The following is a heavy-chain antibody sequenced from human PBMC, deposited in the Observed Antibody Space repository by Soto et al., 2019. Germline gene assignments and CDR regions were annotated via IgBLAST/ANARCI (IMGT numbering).Heavy chain of an antibody. CDR2: ILYDGRKK. CDR3: AKSPCIEKHYFPMAV. CDR1: GVSFGSHG. J-gene: IGHJ6*03. D-gene: IGHD2-8*01. V-gene: IGHV3-30*18. Sequence: GGSLTLSCVVSGVSFGSHGLHWCRQAPGKRVEWVARILYDGRKKYYMDSVKGRFTISRDNSLGTLFLQMISLSPADTAVYYCAKSPCIEKHYFPMAVWGSRTTLTVPS.